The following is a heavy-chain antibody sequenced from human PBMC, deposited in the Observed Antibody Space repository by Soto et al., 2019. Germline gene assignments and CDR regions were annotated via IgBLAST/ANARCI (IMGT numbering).Heavy chain of an antibody. V-gene: IGHV4-38-2*02. J-gene: IGHJ4*02. CDR1: NYSIIINYY. CDR3: ARERFGDYAVDY. Sequence: PSETLSLTCVVSNYSIIINYYCGCIRQPPGKGLEWIGIIDHTGSAFYNPSLKSRVTLSIDTSKDLFSLRLTSVTAADTAVYYCARERFGDYAVDYWGQGTLVTVSS. CDR2: IDHTGSA. D-gene: IGHD4-17*01.